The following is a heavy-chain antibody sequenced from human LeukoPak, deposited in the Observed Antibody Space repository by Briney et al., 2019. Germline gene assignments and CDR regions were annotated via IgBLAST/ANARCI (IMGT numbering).Heavy chain of an antibody. J-gene: IGHJ6*03. Sequence: GGSLRLSCAASGFTFSSYGMHWVRQAPGKGLEWVAVISYDGSNKYYADSVKGRFTISRDNSKNTLYLQMNSLRAEDTAVYYCAKEAGYGGFYYMDVWGKGTTVTISS. D-gene: IGHD4-23*01. CDR2: ISYDGSNK. V-gene: IGHV3-30*18. CDR3: AKEAGYGGFYYMDV. CDR1: GFTFSSYG.